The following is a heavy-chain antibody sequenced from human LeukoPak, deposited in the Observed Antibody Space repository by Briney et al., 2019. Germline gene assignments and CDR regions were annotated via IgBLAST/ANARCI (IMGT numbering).Heavy chain of an antibody. Sequence: GGSLRLSCAASGFTFSYYGMHWVRQAPGKGLEWVAFIRYDGNDKFYADSVKGRFTISRDNSKNTLYLQMNSLRVEDTAMYYCAKGAYYGDWGQGTLVTVSS. CDR1: GFTFSYYG. V-gene: IGHV3-30*02. D-gene: IGHD3-3*01. CDR3: AKGAYYGD. CDR2: IRYDGNDK. J-gene: IGHJ4*02.